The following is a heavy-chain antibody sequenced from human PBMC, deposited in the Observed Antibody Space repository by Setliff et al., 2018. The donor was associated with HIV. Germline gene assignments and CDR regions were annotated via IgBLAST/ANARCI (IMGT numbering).Heavy chain of an antibody. CDR2: LSYTGST. J-gene: IGHJ4*02. V-gene: IGHV4-59*11. CDR3: ARFPGSLTYFDY. CDR1: GGSISSHS. D-gene: IGHD3-10*01. Sequence: SQTLSLTCTVSGGSISSHSWSWIRQPPGKGLEWIGYLSYTGSTNYNPSLKSRVTMSVDTSKNHFSLTLNSVTAADTAVYYCARFPGSLTYFDYWGQGTLVTVSS.